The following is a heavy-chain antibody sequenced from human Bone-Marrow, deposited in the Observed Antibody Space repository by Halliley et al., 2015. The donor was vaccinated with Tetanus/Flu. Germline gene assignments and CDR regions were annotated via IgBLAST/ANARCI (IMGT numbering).Heavy chain of an antibody. CDR2: IKQDGSEI. Sequence: KGLEWVAIIKQDGSEIHYVDSVKGRFTNARDNAKNSFYLQMNGLRADDTAVYYCAAGAGWTIDYWGRGTLVTVSS. J-gene: IGHJ4*02. V-gene: IGHV3-7*03. CDR3: AAGAGWTIDY.